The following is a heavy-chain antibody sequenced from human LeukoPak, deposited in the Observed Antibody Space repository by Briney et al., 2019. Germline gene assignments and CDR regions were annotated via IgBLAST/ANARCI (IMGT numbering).Heavy chain of an antibody. CDR1: GFTFSYYS. CDR3: ARDSYGADV. J-gene: IGHJ6*02. CDR2: ISYDGSDE. Sequence: GRSLRLSCAASGFTFSYYSMHWVRQAPGKGLEWVTFISYDGSDEYHADSVKGRFTISRDNSKNTLYLQMNSLRAEDTAVYYCARDSYGADVWGPGTSVTVSS. V-gene: IGHV3-30*04.